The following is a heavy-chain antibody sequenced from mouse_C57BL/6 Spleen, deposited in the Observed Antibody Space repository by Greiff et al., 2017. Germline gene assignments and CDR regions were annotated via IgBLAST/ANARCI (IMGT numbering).Heavy chain of an antibody. Sequence: EVKLVEPGGGLVKPGGSLKLSCAASGFTFSDYGMHWVRQAPEKGLEWVAYISSGSSTIYYADTVKGRFTISRDNAKNTLFLQMTSLRSEDTAMYYCARRWDHYYYAMDYWGQGTSVTVSS. CDR3: ARRWDHYYYAMDY. V-gene: IGHV5-17*01. D-gene: IGHD4-1*01. CDR2: ISSGSSTI. J-gene: IGHJ4*01. CDR1: GFTFSDYG.